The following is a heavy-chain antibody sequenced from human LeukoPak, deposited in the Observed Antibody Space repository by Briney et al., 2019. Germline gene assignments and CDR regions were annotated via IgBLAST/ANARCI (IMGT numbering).Heavy chain of an antibody. Sequence: GGSLRLSCAASGFTFSDYYMSWIRQAPGKGLEWVSYISSSSSYTNYADSVKGRFTISGDNAKNSLYLQMNSLRAEDTAVYYCARALLVSSGYSGSDYWGQGTLVTVSS. J-gene: IGHJ4*02. D-gene: IGHD1-26*01. CDR2: ISSSSSYT. CDR1: GFTFSDYY. CDR3: ARALLVSSGYSGSDY. V-gene: IGHV3-11*05.